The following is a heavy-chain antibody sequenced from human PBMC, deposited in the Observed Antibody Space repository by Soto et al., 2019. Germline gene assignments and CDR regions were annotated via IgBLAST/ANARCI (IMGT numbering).Heavy chain of an antibody. Sequence: QVQLVESGGGVVQPGRSLRLSCVASAFTFSDYGMYWVRQAPGKGLEWVAVISYDGSKKYYADSVKGRFTISRDNSKNTLYLQMNSLRAEDTAVYYCAKDSTYLKWVFDYWGQGTLVTVSS. V-gene: IGHV3-30*18. CDR1: AFTFSDYG. J-gene: IGHJ4*02. D-gene: IGHD1-26*01. CDR2: ISYDGSKK. CDR3: AKDSTYLKWVFDY.